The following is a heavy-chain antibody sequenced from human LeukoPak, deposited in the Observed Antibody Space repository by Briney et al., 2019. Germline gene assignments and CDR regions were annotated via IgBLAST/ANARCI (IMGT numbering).Heavy chain of an antibody. J-gene: IGHJ4*02. V-gene: IGHV4-34*01. D-gene: IGHD6-19*01. Sequence: SWIRQPPGKGLEWIGEINHSGSTNYNPSLKSRVTISVDASKNQFPLKLSSVTAADTAVYYCARGGIAVADFDYWGQGTLVTVSS. CDR2: INHSGST. CDR3: ARGGIAVADFDY.